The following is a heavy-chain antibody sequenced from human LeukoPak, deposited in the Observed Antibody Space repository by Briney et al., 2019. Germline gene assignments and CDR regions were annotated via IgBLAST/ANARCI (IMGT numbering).Heavy chain of an antibody. J-gene: IGHJ6*03. CDR2: IYYSGST. D-gene: IGHD3-9*01. CDR1: GGSISSYY. Sequence: SETLSLTCTVSGGSISSYYWSWIRQPPGKGLEWIGYIYYSGSTNYNPSLKSRVTISVDTSKNQFSLKLSSVTAADTAVHYCARVPGYDILTGYSYYYYYMDVWGKGTTVTVSS. CDR3: ARVPGYDILTGYSYYYYYMDV. V-gene: IGHV4-59*01.